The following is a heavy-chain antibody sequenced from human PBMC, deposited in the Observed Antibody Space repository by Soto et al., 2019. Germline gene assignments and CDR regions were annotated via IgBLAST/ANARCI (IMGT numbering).Heavy chain of an antibody. Sequence: EVQLVESGGGLVQPGGSLRLSCAASGFTFSSYWMSWVRQAPGKGLEWVANIKQDGSEKYYVDSVKGRFTISRDNAKNSLYLQMNSLRAEDTAVYYCARGQSGWYYWYFDLWGRGTLVTVSS. J-gene: IGHJ2*01. CDR1: GFTFSSYW. D-gene: IGHD6-19*01. V-gene: IGHV3-7*01. CDR3: ARGQSGWYYWYFDL. CDR2: IKQDGSEK.